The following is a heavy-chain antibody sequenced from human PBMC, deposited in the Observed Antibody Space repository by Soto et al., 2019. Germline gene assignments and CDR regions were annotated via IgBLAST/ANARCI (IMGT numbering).Heavy chain of an antibody. CDR3: AHIVVAGLGYYFAY. V-gene: IGHV2-5*02. D-gene: IGHD6-19*01. Sequence: QITLKESGPTLVKPTQTLTLTCTFSGFSLSSTRMAVGWIRQPPGKALEWLALIYWDDDKRYSPFLKSRLTITKDPSKNQVVPTMSTMDPVDTARYYCAHIVVAGLGYYFAYWGQGTLVTVSS. CDR2: IYWDDDK. CDR1: GFSLSSTRMA. J-gene: IGHJ4*02.